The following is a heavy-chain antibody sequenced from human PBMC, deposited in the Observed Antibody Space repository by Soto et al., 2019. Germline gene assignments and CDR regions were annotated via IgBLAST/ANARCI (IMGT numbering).Heavy chain of an antibody. CDR3: AKEYGRLDY. Sequence: GGSLRLSCAASGFTFSDYYMSWIRQAPGRGLEWVSYISSSSGYTNYADSVKGRFTISRDNAKNSLYLQMNSLRAEDTAVYYCAKEYGRLDYWGQGTLVTVSS. D-gene: IGHD4-17*01. V-gene: IGHV3-11*06. CDR1: GFTFSDYY. CDR2: ISSSSGYT. J-gene: IGHJ4*02.